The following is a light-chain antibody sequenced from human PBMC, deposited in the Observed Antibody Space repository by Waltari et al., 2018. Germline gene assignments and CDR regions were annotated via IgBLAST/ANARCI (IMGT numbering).Light chain of an antibody. Sequence: QSALTQPPSASGSPGQSVTISCTGTSSDVGGYNYVSWYQQHPGKAPKLMIPEVTKRPAGLPDRFSGSKAGNTASLTVSGLQADDEADYYCCSYAADNSFVFGGGTKLTVL. CDR3: CSYAADNSFV. J-gene: IGLJ2*01. V-gene: IGLV2-8*01. CDR2: EVT. CDR1: SSDVGGYNY.